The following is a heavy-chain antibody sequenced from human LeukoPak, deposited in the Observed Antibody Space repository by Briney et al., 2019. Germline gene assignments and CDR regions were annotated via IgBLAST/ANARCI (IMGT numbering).Heavy chain of an antibody. D-gene: IGHD3-3*01. V-gene: IGHV1-18*01. J-gene: IGHJ4*02. CDR3: AREAHYDFWSGYSAYFDY. Sequence: ASVKVSCKASGGTFNSYAISWVRQAPGQGLEWMGWISAYNGNTNYAQKLQGRVTMTTDTSTSTAYMELRSLRSDDTAVYYCAREAHYDFWSGYSAYFDYWGQGTLVTVSS. CDR2: ISAYNGNT. CDR1: GGTFNSYA.